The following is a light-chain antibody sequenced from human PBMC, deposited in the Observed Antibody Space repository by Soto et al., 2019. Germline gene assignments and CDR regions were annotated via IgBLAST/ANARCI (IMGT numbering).Light chain of an antibody. Sequence: EIVLTQSPGTLSLSPGERATLSCRASQSVSSSYLAWYQQKPGQAPRLLIFGASRSATVIPDRLSGTGSGTDLTLPIRSLEHDHFAVYYSQQYGSSPYPFGQGTKLQIK. V-gene: IGKV3-20*01. CDR1: QSVSSSY. J-gene: IGKJ2*01. CDR3: QQYGSSPYP. CDR2: GAS.